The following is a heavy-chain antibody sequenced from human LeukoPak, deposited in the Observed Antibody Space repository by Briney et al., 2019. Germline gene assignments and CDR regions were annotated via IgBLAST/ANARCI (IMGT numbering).Heavy chain of an antibody. J-gene: IGHJ4*02. D-gene: IGHD6-13*01. CDR3: ASTRATHLSAAGTFQHQSYYFDY. Sequence: PSETLSLTCAVSGYSISSGYYWGWIRQPPGKGLEWIGSIYHSGSTYYNPPLKSRVTISVDTSKNQFSLKLSSVTAADTAVYYCASTRATHLSAAGTFQHQSYYFDYWGQGTLVTVSS. CDR2: IYHSGST. CDR1: GYSISSGYY. V-gene: IGHV4-38-2*01.